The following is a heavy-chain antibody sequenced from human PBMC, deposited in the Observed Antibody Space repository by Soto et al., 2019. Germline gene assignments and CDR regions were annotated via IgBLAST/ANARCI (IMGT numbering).Heavy chain of an antibody. CDR1: GYIFTKYG. CDR2: INVYNGDR. CDR3: ARLQLGGDRMLNWFDP. V-gene: IGHV1-18*01. Sequence: ASVKVSCKAQGYIFTKYGIGWVRQAPGHGLEWMGLINVYNGDRKVAQKFQDRVSMTTDTATDTAYMELKSLRSGDTAVYYCARLQLGGDRMLNWFDPWGQGTLVTVSS. D-gene: IGHD2-21*02. J-gene: IGHJ5*02.